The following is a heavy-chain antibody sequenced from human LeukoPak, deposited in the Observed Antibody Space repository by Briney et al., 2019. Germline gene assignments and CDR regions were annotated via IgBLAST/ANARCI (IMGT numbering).Heavy chain of an antibody. V-gene: IGHV3-48*03. Sequence: PGGSLRLSCAASGFTFSSYEMHWVRQAPGKGLEWVSYISSSGSTMYYADSVKGRFAISRDNAKNSLYLQMNRLRAEDTAVYYCARQIWFDPWGQGTLVTVSS. CDR1: GFTFSSYE. CDR3: ARQIWFDP. J-gene: IGHJ5*02. CDR2: ISSSGSTM.